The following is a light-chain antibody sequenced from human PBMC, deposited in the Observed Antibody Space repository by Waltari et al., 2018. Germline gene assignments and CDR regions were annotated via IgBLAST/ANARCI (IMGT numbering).Light chain of an antibody. Sequence: DIQVTQSPSSLSASVGDKVSITCRASQNITRYLCWYQKRPGKAPNLLIYAASTLQSGIPSRFTGSGSGTDFTLTISLLEPEDFATYYCQQYHGILWTFGQGTKVEIK. CDR3: QQYHGILWT. CDR1: QNITRY. J-gene: IGKJ1*01. V-gene: IGKV1-39*01. CDR2: AAS.